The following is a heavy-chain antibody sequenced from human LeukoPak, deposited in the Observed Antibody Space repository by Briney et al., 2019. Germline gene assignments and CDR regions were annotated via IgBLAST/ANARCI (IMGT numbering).Heavy chain of an antibody. CDR2: IYYSGST. Sequence: PSETLSLTCTVSGGSISSGDYYWRWVRQPPGKGREWIGYIYYSGSTYYNPSLKSRVTISVDTSKNQFSLKLSSVTAADTAVYYCAGRYCSSTSCYPFDPWGQGTLVTVSS. CDR3: AGRYCSSTSCYPFDP. J-gene: IGHJ5*02. V-gene: IGHV4-30-4*08. D-gene: IGHD2-2*01. CDR1: GGSISSGDYY.